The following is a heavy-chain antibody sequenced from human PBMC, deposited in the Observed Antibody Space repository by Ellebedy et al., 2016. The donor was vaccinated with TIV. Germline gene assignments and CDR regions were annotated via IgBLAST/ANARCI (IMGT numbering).Heavy chain of an antibody. J-gene: IGHJ4*02. CDR3: TRGLLATIGYYFDY. D-gene: IGHD5-12*01. Sequence: RFTISRDNSKSIAYLQMNSLKTEDTALYFCTRGLLATIGYYFDYWGQGTLVTVSS. V-gene: IGHV3-49*02.